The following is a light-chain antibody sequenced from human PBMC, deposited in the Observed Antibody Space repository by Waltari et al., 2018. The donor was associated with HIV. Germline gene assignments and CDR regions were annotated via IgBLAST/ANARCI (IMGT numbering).Light chain of an antibody. CDR1: SSDVGGYNY. CDR2: EVS. CDR3: CSYTTRSTPDPNLV. Sequence: QSALTQPASVSGSPGQSITISCTGTSSDVGGYNYVSWYHQHPSKAPKLMIFEVSNRPLRVSICFSGSNSLNSASLTISALHADDESDYYCCSYTTRSTPDPNLVFCVGTKLTVL. V-gene: IGLV2-14*01. J-gene: IGLJ3*02.